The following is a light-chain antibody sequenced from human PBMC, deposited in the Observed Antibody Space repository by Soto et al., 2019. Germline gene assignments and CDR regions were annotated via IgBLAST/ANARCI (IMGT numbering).Light chain of an antibody. J-gene: IGKJ2*01. Sequence: QITHSPSSLSGSVGARVTITCPASQDITNYLNWYQQKPGKANRLLLYDASNLETGVPSRFSGSGSGTDFTFTISSLQPEDIATYYCQKYDNLPYTFGQGNKVDIK. V-gene: IGKV1-33*01. CDR3: QKYDNLPYT. CDR2: DAS. CDR1: QDITNY.